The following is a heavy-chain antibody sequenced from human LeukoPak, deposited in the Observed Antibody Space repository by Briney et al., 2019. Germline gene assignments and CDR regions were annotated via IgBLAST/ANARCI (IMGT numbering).Heavy chain of an antibody. V-gene: IGHV4-38-2*02. Sequence: SETLSLTCTVSGYSISSGYYWGWIRQPPGKGLEWIGSIYHSGNTFYNPSLKSRVTISVDTSKNQFSLKLTSVTAADTAVYYCARHIDYDIFFDYWGQGTLVTVSS. CDR2: IYHSGNT. D-gene: IGHD3-9*01. J-gene: IGHJ4*02. CDR1: GYSISSGYY. CDR3: ARHIDYDIFFDY.